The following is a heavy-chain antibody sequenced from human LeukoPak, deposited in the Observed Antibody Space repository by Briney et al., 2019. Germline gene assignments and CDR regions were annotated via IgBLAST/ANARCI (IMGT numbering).Heavy chain of an antibody. CDR3: ATDRGWFTLEY. V-gene: IGHV3-74*01. CDR1: GFTFSNYW. J-gene: IGHJ4*02. D-gene: IGHD3-10*01. CDR2: MNTDGSIR. Sequence: GGSLRLSCAASGFTFSNYWMHWVRQAPGKGLVWISGMNTDGSIRRYADSVKGRFTISRDNAKNSLYLQMDSLRVEDTAVYYCATDRGWFTLEYWGQGSLVTVSS.